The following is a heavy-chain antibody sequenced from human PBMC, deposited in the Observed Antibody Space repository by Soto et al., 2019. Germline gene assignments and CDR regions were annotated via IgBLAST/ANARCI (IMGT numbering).Heavy chain of an antibody. Sequence: ASVKVSCKASGYTFTSYAMHWVRQAPGQRLEWMGWINAGNGNTKYSQKFQGRVTITRDTPASTAYMELSSLRSEDTAVYYCARAPQFPIWYYDLWGRGTLVTVSS. D-gene: IGHD4-4*01. J-gene: IGHJ2*01. CDR2: INAGNGNT. CDR3: ARAPQFPIWYYDL. V-gene: IGHV1-3*01. CDR1: GYTFTSYA.